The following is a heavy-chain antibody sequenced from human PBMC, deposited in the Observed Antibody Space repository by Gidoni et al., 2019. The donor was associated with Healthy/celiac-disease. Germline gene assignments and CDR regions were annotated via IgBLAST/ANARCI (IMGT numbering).Heavy chain of an antibody. D-gene: IGHD2-15*01. CDR3: ARAEFPSGDIVAPMPFDI. CDR1: GGPFSSYA. CDR2: IIPSFGTA. Sequence: QVQLVQSGAEVKKPGSSVKVSCKASGGPFSSYAISWVRQAPGQGLEWMGGIIPSFGTANYAQKFQGRVTITADESTSTAYMELSSLRSEDTAVYYCARAEFPSGDIVAPMPFDIWGQGTMVTVSS. J-gene: IGHJ3*02. V-gene: IGHV1-69*01.